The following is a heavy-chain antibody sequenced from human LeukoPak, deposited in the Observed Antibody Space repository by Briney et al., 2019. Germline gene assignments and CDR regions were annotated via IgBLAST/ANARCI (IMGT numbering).Heavy chain of an antibody. Sequence: GGSLRLSCAASGFTFSSYGMHWVRQAPGKGLEWVAGIRYDGSNKFYADSVKGRFTISRDHSKDTLYLQMNSLTAADTAVYYCSKYPRPDWRYSCYYMDFWGKGTRVTVSS. CDR3: SKYPRPDWRYSCYYMDF. CDR2: IRYDGSNK. V-gene: IGHV3-33*06. D-gene: IGHD6-13*01. CDR1: GFTFSSYG. J-gene: IGHJ6*03.